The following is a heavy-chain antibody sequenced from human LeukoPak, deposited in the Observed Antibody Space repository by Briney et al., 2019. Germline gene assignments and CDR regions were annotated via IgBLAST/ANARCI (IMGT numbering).Heavy chain of an antibody. CDR2: IWYDGSNK. Sequence: GRSLRLSCAASGFTFSSYGMHWVRQAPGKGLEWVAVIWYDGSNKNYADSVKGRFTISRDNSKNTLYLQMNSLRAEDTAVYYCAREGQGIDCSGGSCYSGGKDAFDIWGQGTMVTVSS. CDR3: AREGQGIDCSGGSCYSGGKDAFDI. D-gene: IGHD2-15*01. V-gene: IGHV3-33*01. J-gene: IGHJ3*02. CDR1: GFTFSSYG.